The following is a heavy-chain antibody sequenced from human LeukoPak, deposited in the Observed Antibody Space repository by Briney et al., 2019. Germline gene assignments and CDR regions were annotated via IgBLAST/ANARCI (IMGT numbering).Heavy chain of an antibody. CDR1: GGSISSSSYY. V-gene: IGHV4-39*01. Sequence: SETLSLTCTVSGGSISSSSYYWGWIRQPPGKGLEWIGSIYYSGSTYYNPSLKSRVTISVDTSKNQLSLKLSSVTAADTAVYYCARPRDPGNWFDPWGQGTLVTVSS. CDR3: ARPRDPGNWFDP. CDR2: IYYSGST. J-gene: IGHJ5*02.